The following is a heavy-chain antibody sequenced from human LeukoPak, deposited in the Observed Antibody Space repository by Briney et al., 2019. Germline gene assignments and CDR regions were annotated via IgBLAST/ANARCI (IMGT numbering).Heavy chain of an antibody. CDR3: ARGPRSYFDY. V-gene: IGHV4-34*01. Sequence: SETLSLTCAAYGGTFSGYYWSWNRQPPGKGLEWIGEINHSGSTNYNPSLKSRVTISVDTSKNQFSLKLSSVTAADTAVYYCARGPRSYFDYWGQGTLVTVSS. J-gene: IGHJ4*02. CDR2: INHSGST. CDR1: GGTFSGYY.